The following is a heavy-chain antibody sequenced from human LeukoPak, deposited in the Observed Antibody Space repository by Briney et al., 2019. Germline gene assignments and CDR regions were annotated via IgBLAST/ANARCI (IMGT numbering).Heavy chain of an antibody. J-gene: IGHJ3*02. V-gene: IGHV1-46*01. D-gene: IGHD7-27*01. CDR1: GYTFTNYY. CDR3: ARGLGPDAFDI. CDR2: INPSGGST. Sequence: ASVKVSCKASGYTFTNYYIHWVRQAPGQGLEWMGIINPSGGSTSYAQKFQGRVTVTRDTSTSTVYMELSSLRSEDTAVYYCARGLGPDAFDIWGQGTMVTVSS.